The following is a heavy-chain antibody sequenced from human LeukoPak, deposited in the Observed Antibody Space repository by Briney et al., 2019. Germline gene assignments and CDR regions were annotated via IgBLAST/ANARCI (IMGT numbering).Heavy chain of an antibody. CDR2: IKQDGSEI. D-gene: IGHD1-26*01. CDR1: GFTFSGYW. V-gene: IGHV3-7*01. CDR3: ARDKAVGPTLLDY. Sequence: GRSLRLSCAASGFTFSGYWMSWVRQAPGKGPEWVANIKQDGSEIYYVDSVKGRFTISRDNAKNSLYLQMNSLRAEDTAVYYCARDKAVGPTLLDYWGQGTLVTVSS. J-gene: IGHJ4*02.